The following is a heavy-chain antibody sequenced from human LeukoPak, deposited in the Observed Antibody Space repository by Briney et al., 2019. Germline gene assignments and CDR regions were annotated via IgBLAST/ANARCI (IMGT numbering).Heavy chain of an antibody. V-gene: IGHV4-59*01. D-gene: IGHD3-3*01. CDR1: GGSISSFY. CDR3: ARALGSEIFGVVPTPYCYIDG. CDR2: IYYSGST. J-gene: IGHJ6*03. Sequence: PSETLSLTCTVSGGSISSFYGSWIRQPPGKGLEWIGKIYYSGSTNYNPSLKSRVTISVDMSKNQFSLELSSVTAADTAVYYCARALGSEIFGVVPTPYCYIDGWVEGTPVTVSS.